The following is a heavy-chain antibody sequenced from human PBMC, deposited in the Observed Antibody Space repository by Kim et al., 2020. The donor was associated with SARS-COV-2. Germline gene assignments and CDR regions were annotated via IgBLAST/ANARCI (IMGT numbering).Heavy chain of an antibody. V-gene: IGHV1-46*01. CDR1: GYTFTSYY. D-gene: IGHD2-15*01. J-gene: IGHJ4*02. Sequence: ASVKVSCKASGYTFTSYYMHWVRQAPGQGLEWMGIINPSGGSTSYAQKFQGRVTMTRDTSTSTVYMELSSLRSEDTAVYYCARDQPSTPGWYYFDYWGQGTLVTVSS. CDR3: ARDQPSTPGWYYFDY. CDR2: INPSGGST.